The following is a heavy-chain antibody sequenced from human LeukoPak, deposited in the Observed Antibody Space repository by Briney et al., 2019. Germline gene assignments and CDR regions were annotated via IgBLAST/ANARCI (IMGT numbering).Heavy chain of an antibody. Sequence: GGSLRLSCAASGFTFSSYSMNWVRQAPGKGLEWVSSISSSSSYIYYADSVKGRFTISRDNAKNSLYLQMNSLRAEDTAVYYCARDRGSSGWYGGFDIWGQGTMVTVSP. CDR1: GFTFSSYS. V-gene: IGHV3-21*01. CDR2: ISSSSSYI. CDR3: ARDRGSSGWYGGFDI. J-gene: IGHJ3*02. D-gene: IGHD6-19*01.